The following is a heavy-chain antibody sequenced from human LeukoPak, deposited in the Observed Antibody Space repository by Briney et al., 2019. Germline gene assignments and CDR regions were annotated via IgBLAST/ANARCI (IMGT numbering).Heavy chain of an antibody. CDR2: INPNSGGT. V-gene: IGHV1-2*02. Sequence: ASVKVSCKASGYTFTGYYVHWVRQAPGQGPEWMGWINPNSGGTNYAQKFQGRVTMTRDTSISTAYMELSRLRSDDTAVYYCARPYCSSTSCINWFDPWGQGTLVTVSS. CDR1: GYTFTGYY. CDR3: ARPYCSSTSCINWFDP. D-gene: IGHD2-2*01. J-gene: IGHJ5*02.